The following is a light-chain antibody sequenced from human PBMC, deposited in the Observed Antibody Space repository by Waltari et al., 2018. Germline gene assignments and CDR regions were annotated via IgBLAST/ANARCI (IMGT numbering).Light chain of an antibody. CDR2: DVS. CDR1: NTDIGLYTY. J-gene: IGLJ3*02. V-gene: IGLV2-14*01. CDR3: SSFTTSSTGV. Sequence: QSALTQPASVSGSPGQPITISCTGTNTDIGLYTYVSWYQQPPGKAPKLMIYDVSYRPSGVSNRFSGSKSGNTASLTISGLQAEDEADYYCSSFTTSSTGVFGGGTKLTVL.